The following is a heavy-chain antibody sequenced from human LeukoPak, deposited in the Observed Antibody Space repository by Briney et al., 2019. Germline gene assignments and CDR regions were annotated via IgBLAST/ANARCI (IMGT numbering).Heavy chain of an antibody. Sequence: GGSLRLSCAASGFAFSSYAMSWVRQAPGKGLEWVSAISGSGGSTYYADSVKGRFTISRDTPKNPLYLQMNSLRVEDTAVYYCAKDRHRTVNYFDYWGQGTLVTVFS. V-gene: IGHV3-23*01. D-gene: IGHD2-2*01. J-gene: IGHJ4*02. CDR2: ISGSGGST. CDR1: GFAFSSYA. CDR3: AKDRHRTVNYFDY.